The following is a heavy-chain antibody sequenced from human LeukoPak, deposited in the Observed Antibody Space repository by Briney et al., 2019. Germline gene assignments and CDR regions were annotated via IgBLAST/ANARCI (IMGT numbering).Heavy chain of an antibody. CDR1: GGSFSGYY. D-gene: IGHD3-10*02. CDR2: INHSGST. J-gene: IGHJ4*02. Sequence: SETLSLTCAVYGGSFSGYYWSWIRQPPGKGLEWIGEINHSGSTNYNPSLKSRVTISVDTSKNQFSLKLSSVTAADTAVYYCARGGITMSIIDYWGQGTLVTVSS. V-gene: IGHV4-34*01. CDR3: ARGGITMSIIDY.